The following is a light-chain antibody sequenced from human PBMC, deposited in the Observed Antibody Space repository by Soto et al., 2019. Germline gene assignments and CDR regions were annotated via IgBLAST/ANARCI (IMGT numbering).Light chain of an antibody. Sequence: QSVLTQPASVSGSPGQSITISCTGSSSDIGRYNYVSWYQQLPGKAPKLIIYEVSNRPSGVSDRFSGSKSGNTASLSISGLQTEDEADYYCGSSTSATTRVFGGGTQLTVL. CDR3: GSSTSATTRV. CDR1: SSDIGRYNY. J-gene: IGLJ3*02. V-gene: IGLV2-14*03. CDR2: EVS.